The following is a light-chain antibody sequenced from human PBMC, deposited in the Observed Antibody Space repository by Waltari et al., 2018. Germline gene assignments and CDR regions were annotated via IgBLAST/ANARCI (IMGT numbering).Light chain of an antibody. CDR3: QKYNSVPRT. CDR1: QGITNY. CDR2: AAS. Sequence: DIQMIQSPSSLSASVGDRVTITCRASQGITNYLAWYQQKPGKVPKLLIDAASTLQSGVPSRFSGSGSGTDFTLTISSLQPEDVATYYCQKYNSVPRTFGQGTKVEIK. V-gene: IGKV1-27*01. J-gene: IGKJ1*01.